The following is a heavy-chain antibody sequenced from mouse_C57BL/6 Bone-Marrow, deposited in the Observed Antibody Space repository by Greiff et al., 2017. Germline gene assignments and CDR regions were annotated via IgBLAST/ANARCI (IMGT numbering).Heavy chain of an antibody. D-gene: IGHD1-3*01. V-gene: IGHV1-80*01. J-gene: IGHJ3*01. CDR2: IYPGDGDT. Sequence: VQRVESGAELVKPGASVKISCKASGYAFSSYWMNWVKQRPGKGLEWIGQIYPGDGDTNYNGKFKGKATLTADKSSSTAYMQLSSLTSEDSAVYFCARGGLKAWFAYWGQGTLVTVSA. CDR1: GYAFSSYW. CDR3: ARGGLKAWFAY.